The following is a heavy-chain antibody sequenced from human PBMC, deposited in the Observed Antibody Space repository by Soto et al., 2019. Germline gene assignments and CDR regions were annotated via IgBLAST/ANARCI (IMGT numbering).Heavy chain of an antibody. CDR1: GCTISSSSYY. D-gene: IGHD3-10*01. J-gene: IGHJ3*02. Sequence: PSETLSLTCTASGCTISSSSYYWGWIRQPPGKGLEWIGSIYYSWSTYYNPSLKSRVTISVDTSKNQFSLKLSSVTAADTAVYYCAKGGSGSYSNAFDIWGQGTMVT. V-gene: IGHV4-39*01. CDR2: IYYSWST. CDR3: AKGGSGSYSNAFDI.